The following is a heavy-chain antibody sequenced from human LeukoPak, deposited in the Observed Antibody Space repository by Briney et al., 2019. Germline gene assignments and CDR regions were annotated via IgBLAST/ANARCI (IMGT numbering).Heavy chain of an antibody. CDR3: AKSDYYDSSGYYYGSDY. Sequence: SGGSLRLSCAASGFTFSSYGMHWVRQAPGKGLEWVSGISGSGGSTYYADSVKGRFTISRDNSKNTLYVQMNSLRAEDTAVYYCAKSDYYDSSGYYYGSDYWGQGTLVTVSS. D-gene: IGHD3-22*01. V-gene: IGHV3-23*01. J-gene: IGHJ4*02. CDR2: ISGSGGST. CDR1: GFTFSSYG.